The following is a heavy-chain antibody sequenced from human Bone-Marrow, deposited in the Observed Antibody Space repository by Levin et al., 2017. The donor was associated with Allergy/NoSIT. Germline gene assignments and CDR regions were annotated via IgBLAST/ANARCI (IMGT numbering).Heavy chain of an antibody. CDR3: ARGVSYDILTGYYKLGNYYDYGMDV. CDR2: IIPIFGTA. V-gene: IGHV1-69*13. CDR1: GGTFSSYA. D-gene: IGHD3-9*01. Sequence: SVKVSCKASGGTFSSYAISWVRQAPGQGLEWMGGIIPIFGTANYAQKFQGRVTITADESTSTAYMELSSLRSEDTAVYYCARGVSYDILTGYYKLGNYYDYGMDVWGQGTTVTVSS. J-gene: IGHJ6*02.